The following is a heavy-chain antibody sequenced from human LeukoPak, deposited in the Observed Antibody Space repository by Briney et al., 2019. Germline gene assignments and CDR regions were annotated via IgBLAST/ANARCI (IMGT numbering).Heavy chain of an antibody. V-gene: IGHV3-33*01. Sequence: PGGSLRLSCAASGFTFSSYGMNWVRQAPGKGLEWVADIWYDGSKKYYADPVKGRFTISRDNSKNTLYLQMNSLRAEDTAVYYCARGKYFDWSPIDYWGQGILVIVSP. J-gene: IGHJ4*02. D-gene: IGHD3-9*01. CDR1: GFTFSSYG. CDR3: ARGKYFDWSPIDY. CDR2: IWYDGSKK.